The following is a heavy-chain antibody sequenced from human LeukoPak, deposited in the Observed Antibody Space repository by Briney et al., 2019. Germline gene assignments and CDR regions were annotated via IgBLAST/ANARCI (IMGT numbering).Heavy chain of an antibody. Sequence: GASVKVSCKASGGTFSSNAISWVRLAPGQGPEWMGGIIPMLGSTIYVEKFQDRVTITADKSSSTCYMELSSLRSEDTAVYYCAREAADSSGYSMWWYFDLWGRGTLVTVSS. D-gene: IGHD3-22*01. CDR3: AREAADSSGYSMWWYFDL. CDR2: IIPMLGST. J-gene: IGHJ2*01. V-gene: IGHV1-69*06. CDR1: GGTFSSNA.